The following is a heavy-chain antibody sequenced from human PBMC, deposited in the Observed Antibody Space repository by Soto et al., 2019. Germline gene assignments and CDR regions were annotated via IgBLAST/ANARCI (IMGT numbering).Heavy chain of an antibody. CDR2: IIPIFGTA. CDR1: GGTFSSYA. Sequence: SVKVSCKASGGTFSSYAISWVRQAPGQGLEWMGGIIPIFGTANYAQKFQGRVTITADESTSTAYMELSSLRSEDTAVYYCARRPRRTGTTHNWFDPWGQGTLVTVSS. CDR3: ARRPRRTGTTHNWFDP. J-gene: IGHJ5*02. V-gene: IGHV1-69*13. D-gene: IGHD1-1*01.